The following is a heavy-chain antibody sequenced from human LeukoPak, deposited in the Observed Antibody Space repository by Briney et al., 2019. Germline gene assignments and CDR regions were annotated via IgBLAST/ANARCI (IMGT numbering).Heavy chain of an antibody. Sequence: SETLSLTCAVYGGSFSGYYWSWIRQPPGKGLEWIGEINHSGSTNYNPSLKSRVTISVDTSKNQFSLKLSSVTAADTAVYYCARGWFLASQSEPFDYWGQGTLVTVSS. J-gene: IGHJ4*02. CDR1: GGSFSGYY. CDR2: INHSGST. D-gene: IGHD3-10*01. V-gene: IGHV4-34*01. CDR3: ARGWFLASQSEPFDY.